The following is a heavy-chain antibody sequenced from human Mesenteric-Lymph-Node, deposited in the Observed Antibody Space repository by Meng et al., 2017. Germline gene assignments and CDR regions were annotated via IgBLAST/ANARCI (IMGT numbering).Heavy chain of an antibody. CDR2: IYNSGTI. D-gene: IGHD5-18*01. CDR1: GFGVSNKY. J-gene: IGHJ3*02. CDR3: ASPGRKYTSGYRDACDI. V-gene: IGHV3-66*03. Sequence: GESLKISCAAYGFGVSNKYMGWVRHYPGKGLEWVSIIYNSGTILYADSVKGRFTISRDISQNTLSLQMNSLRAEDTAIYYCASPGRKYTSGYRDACDIWGQGTMVTVSS.